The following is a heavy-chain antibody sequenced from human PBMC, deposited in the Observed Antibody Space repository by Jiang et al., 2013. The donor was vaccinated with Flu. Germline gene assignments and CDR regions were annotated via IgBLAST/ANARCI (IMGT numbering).Heavy chain of an antibody. Sequence: QPGGSLRLSCSASGFTFSSYAMHWVRQAPGKGLEYVSAISSNGVAHTYADSVKGRFTISRDNSKNTLYLQMSSLRAEDTAVYYCVKDQGVTPDAFDIWGQGTMVTVSS. CDR3: VKDQGVTPDAFDI. CDR2: ISSNGVA. V-gene: IGHV3-64D*08. D-gene: IGHD2-21*02. J-gene: IGHJ3*02. CDR1: GFTFSSYA.